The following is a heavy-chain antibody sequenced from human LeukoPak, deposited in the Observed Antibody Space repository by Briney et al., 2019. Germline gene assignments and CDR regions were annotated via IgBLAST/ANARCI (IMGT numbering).Heavy chain of an antibody. D-gene: IGHD3/OR15-3a*01. V-gene: IGHV1-2*02. Sequence: ASVKVSCKASGYTFTGYYMHWVRQAPGQGLEWMGWINPNSGGTNYAQKFQGRVTMTTDTSTSTVYMEVNSLRSEDTAVYYCARTLSDSGLSYWGQGTLVTVSS. CDR2: INPNSGGT. CDR1: GYTFTGYY. CDR3: ARTLSDSGLSY. J-gene: IGHJ4*02.